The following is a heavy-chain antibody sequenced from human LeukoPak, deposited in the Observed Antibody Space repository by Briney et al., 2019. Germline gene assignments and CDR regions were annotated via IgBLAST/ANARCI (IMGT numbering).Heavy chain of an antibody. CDR2: IYYSGST. J-gene: IGHJ5*02. Sequence: KTSETLSLTCAVYGGSFSGYYWSWIRQPPGKGLEWIGSIYYSGSTYYNPSLKSRVTISVDTSKNQFSLKLSSVTAADTAVYYCARAHSSSWTYNWFDPWGQGTLVTVSS. D-gene: IGHD6-13*01. CDR1: GGSFSGYY. CDR3: ARAHSSSWTYNWFDP. V-gene: IGHV4-34*01.